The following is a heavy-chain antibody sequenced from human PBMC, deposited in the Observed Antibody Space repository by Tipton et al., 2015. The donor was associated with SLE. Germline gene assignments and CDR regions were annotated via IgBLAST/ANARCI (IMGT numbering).Heavy chain of an antibody. CDR1: GGSISSSSYY. CDR2: IDNSGTT. V-gene: IGHV4-39*07. CDR3: ASRELRFLEFGYYSYGVDV. J-gene: IGHJ6*02. D-gene: IGHD3-3*01. Sequence: TLSLTCTVSGGSISSSSYYWGWIRQPPGEGLQWIGYIDNSGTTFHNPSLKSRVTMLIDTSKDQFSLRMNSVTAADTAVYYCASRELRFLEFGYYSYGVDVWGHGTTVTVSS.